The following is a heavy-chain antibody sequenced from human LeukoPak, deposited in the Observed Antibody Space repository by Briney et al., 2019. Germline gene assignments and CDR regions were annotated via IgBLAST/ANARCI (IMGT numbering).Heavy chain of an antibody. J-gene: IGHJ4*02. CDR2: IYHSGST. V-gene: IGHV4-38-2*02. Sequence: SETLSLTCTVSGYSISSGYYRGWIRQPPGKGLEWIGSIYHSGSTYYNPSLKSRVTISVDTSKNQFSLKLSSVTAADTAVYYCARGAGIAAVWGQGTLVTVTS. CDR1: GYSISSGYY. CDR3: ARGAGIAAV. D-gene: IGHD6-13*01.